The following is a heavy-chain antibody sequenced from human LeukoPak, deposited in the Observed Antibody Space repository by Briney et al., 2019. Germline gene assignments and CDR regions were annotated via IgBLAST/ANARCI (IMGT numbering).Heavy chain of an antibody. Sequence: PSETLSLTCAVSGGSISSSNWWSWVRQPPGKGLEWIGEIYHSGSTNYNPSLKSRVTTSVDKSKNQFSLKVSSVTAADTAVYYCARTPGMGSSYFYYGMDVWGQGTTVTVSS. CDR3: ARTPGMGSSYFYYGMDV. J-gene: IGHJ6*02. CDR2: IYHSGST. CDR1: GGSISSSNW. V-gene: IGHV4-4*02. D-gene: IGHD1-14*01.